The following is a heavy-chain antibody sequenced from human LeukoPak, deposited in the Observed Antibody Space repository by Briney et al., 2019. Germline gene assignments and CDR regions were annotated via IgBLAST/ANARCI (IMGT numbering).Heavy chain of an antibody. D-gene: IGHD4-17*01. CDR3: ARTGNYGDYVGY. Sequence: TGGSLRLSCAASGFTFSSYEMNWVRQAPGKGLEWVSYISSSGSTIYYEDSVKGRFTISRDNAKNSLYLQMNSLRAEDTAVYYCARTGNYGDYVGYWGQGTLVTVSS. V-gene: IGHV3-48*03. CDR1: GFTFSSYE. J-gene: IGHJ4*02. CDR2: ISSSGSTI.